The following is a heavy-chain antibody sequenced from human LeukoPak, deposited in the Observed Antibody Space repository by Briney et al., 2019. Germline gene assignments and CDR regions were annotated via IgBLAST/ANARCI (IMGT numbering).Heavy chain of an antibody. CDR3: ARPRIAAAGYAFDI. CDR2: IYVGESDT. V-gene: IGHV5-51*01. CDR1: GYSFSNHW. D-gene: IGHD6-13*01. Sequence: GESLKISCKGSGYSFSNHWIGWVRQMPGKNLEGMGIIYVGESDTRYSPSFQGQVTISADKSINTAYLQWSVLKASDTAMYYCARPRIAAAGYAFDIWGQGTMVTVSS. J-gene: IGHJ3*02.